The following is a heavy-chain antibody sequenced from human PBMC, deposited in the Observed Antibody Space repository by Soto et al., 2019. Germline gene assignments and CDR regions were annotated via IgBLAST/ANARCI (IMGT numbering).Heavy chain of an antibody. CDR1: GFTFSSYS. CDR3: ARDGRIAAAGTGGYYHYMDV. CDR2: ISSSSSTI. J-gene: IGHJ6*03. V-gene: IGHV3-48*02. D-gene: IGHD6-13*01. Sequence: GGSLRLSCAASGFTFSSYSMNWVRQAPGKGLEWVSYISSSSSTIYYADSVKGRFTISRDNAKNSLYLQMNSLRDEDTAVYYCARDGRIAAAGTGGYYHYMDVWGKGTTVTVSS.